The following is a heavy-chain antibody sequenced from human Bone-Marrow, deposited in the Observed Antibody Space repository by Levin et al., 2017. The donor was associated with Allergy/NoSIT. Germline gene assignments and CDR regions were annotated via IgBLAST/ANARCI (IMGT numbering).Heavy chain of an antibody. V-gene: IGHV3-74*01. D-gene: IGHD3-10*01. J-gene: IGHJ4*02. CDR1: GFTFSSYW. Sequence: PGGSLRLSCAASGFTFSSYWMHWVRQAPGKGLVWVSRINSDGSSTSYADSVKGRFTISRDNAKNTLYLQMNSLRAEDTAVYYCARVWFSYYYGSGSCSPSLVYWGQGTLVTVSS. CDR3: ARVWFSYYYGSGSCSPSLVY. CDR2: INSDGSST.